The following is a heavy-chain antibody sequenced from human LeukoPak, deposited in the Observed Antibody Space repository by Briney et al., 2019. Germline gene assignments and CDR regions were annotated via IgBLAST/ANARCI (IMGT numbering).Heavy chain of an antibody. CDR2: INHSGST. J-gene: IGHJ3*02. Sequence: SETLSLTCAVYGGPFSGYYWSWIRQPPGKGLEWIGEINHSGSTNYNPSLKSRVTISIDTSKNQFSLKVNSVTAADTAIYFCARYRLRWPGDAFDIWGPGTMVTVSS. CDR1: GGPFSGYY. D-gene: IGHD4-23*01. CDR3: ARYRLRWPGDAFDI. V-gene: IGHV4-34*01.